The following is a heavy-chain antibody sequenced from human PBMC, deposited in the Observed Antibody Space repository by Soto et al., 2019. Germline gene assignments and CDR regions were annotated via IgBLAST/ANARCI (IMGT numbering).Heavy chain of an antibody. Sequence: PGGSLRLSCAASGFTFSNYAMSWVRQAPGKGLEWVSVISGSGGSTYYADSVKGRFTISRDNSKNTLYLQMNSLRTEDTAVYYCAKGYYDVLTGYYMDAFDIWGQGTMVTVSS. J-gene: IGHJ3*02. CDR3: AKGYYDVLTGYYMDAFDI. V-gene: IGHV3-23*01. CDR1: GFTFSNYA. CDR2: ISGSGGST. D-gene: IGHD3-9*01.